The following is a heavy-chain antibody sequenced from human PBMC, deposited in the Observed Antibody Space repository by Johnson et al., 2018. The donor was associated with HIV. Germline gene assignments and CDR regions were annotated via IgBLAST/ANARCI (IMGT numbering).Heavy chain of an antibody. CDR3: TRASRGGWI. Sequence: EVQVVDSGGGLVQPARSLRLSCTASGFTFGDYAMSWVRQAPGKGLEWVGFIRSKTDGGTTDSAAHVKGRFTISRDDSNNTLYLQMNSLKTEDTAVYYCTRASRGGWIWGQGTMVTVSS. D-gene: IGHD6-19*01. J-gene: IGHJ3*02. CDR1: GFTFGDYA. CDR2: IRSKTDGGTT. V-gene: IGHV3-49*04.